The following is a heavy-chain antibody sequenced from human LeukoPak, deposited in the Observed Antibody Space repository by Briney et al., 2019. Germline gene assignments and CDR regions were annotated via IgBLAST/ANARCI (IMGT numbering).Heavy chain of an antibody. CDR2: IFSSGTT. Sequence: SETLSLTCTVSGGSISGGTYYWRWIRQTAGRGLEWIGRIFSSGTTNYNPSLKSRVTISVDTSKNQFSLKLSSVTAADTAVYYCARAVGYNWFNPWGQGTLVTVSS. CDR1: GGSISGGTYY. CDR3: ARAVGYNWFNP. D-gene: IGHD1-26*01. J-gene: IGHJ5*02. V-gene: IGHV4-61*02.